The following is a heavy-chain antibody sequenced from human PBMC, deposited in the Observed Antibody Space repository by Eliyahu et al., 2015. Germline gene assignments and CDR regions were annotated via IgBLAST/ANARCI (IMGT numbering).Heavy chain of an antibody. CDR1: GXSISSSSYY. V-gene: IGHV4-39*01. D-gene: IGHD6-6*01. CDR2: IYYSGST. J-gene: IGHJ4*02. Sequence: QLQLQESGPGLVKPSETLSLTCTVSGXSISSSSYYWGWIRQPPGKGLEWIGTIYYSGSTYYNPSLKSRVTISVDTSKNQLSLKLSSVTAADTAVYYCEAGEYSSSSSPVDYWGQGTLVTVSS. CDR3: EAGEYSSSSSPVDY.